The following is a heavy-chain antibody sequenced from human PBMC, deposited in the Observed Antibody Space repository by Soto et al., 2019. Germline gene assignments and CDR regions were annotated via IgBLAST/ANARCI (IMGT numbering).Heavy chain of an antibody. CDR1: GDSISSNY. V-gene: IGHV4-59*01. J-gene: IGHJ4*02. D-gene: IGHD6-6*01. CDR2: VFYTGIT. CDR3: ARMYSSSPTPFFDH. Sequence: SETLSLTXTVSGDSISSNYWTWLRQPPGEGLEWIGYVFYTGITNYNPSLKSRVTISVDTSMNHFSLKLNSVTAADSAMYYCARMYSSSPTPFFDHWGQGTLVTVSS.